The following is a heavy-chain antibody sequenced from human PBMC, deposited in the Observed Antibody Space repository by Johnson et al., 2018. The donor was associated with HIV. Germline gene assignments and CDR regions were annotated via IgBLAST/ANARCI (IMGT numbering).Heavy chain of an antibody. CDR2: ITWNSGTI. CDR3: AKDMGYSSGLGNTAFDI. Sequence: VQLVESGGGVVRPGRSLRLSCAASGFTFDDFAMHWVRHGPGKGLEWVSSITWNSGTIGYADSVKGRVTISRDNAKNPLYLQMNSLRDEDTALYYCAKDMGYSSGLGNTAFDIWGLGTMVTVSS. J-gene: IGHJ3*02. CDR1: GFTFDDFA. D-gene: IGHD6-19*01. V-gene: IGHV3-9*01.